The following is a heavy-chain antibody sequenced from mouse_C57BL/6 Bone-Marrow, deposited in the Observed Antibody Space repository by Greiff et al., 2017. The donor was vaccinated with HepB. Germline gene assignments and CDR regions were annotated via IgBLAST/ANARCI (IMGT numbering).Heavy chain of an antibody. CDR3: TRRGIYDYALYY. CDR2: IHPNSGST. J-gene: IGHJ2*01. D-gene: IGHD2-4*01. Sequence: QVQLKQPGAELVKPGASVKLSCKASGYTFTSYGMPGGKQRPGQGLEWIGRIHPNSGSTNYNEKFKSKATLTVDKSSSTAYMQLSSLTSEDSAVYYCTRRGIYDYALYYWGQGTTLTVSS. V-gene: IGHV1-64*01. CDR1: GYTFTSYG.